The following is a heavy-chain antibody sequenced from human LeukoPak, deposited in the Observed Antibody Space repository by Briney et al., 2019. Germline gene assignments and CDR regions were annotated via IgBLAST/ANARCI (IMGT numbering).Heavy chain of an antibody. J-gene: IGHJ6*03. D-gene: IGHD1-26*01. V-gene: IGHV3-7*01. CDR3: ARSSSGSGGYYMDV. CDR2: IKHDGSEK. CDR1: GFTFSSYW. Sequence: GGSLRLSCAASGFTFSSYWMSWVRQAPGKVLEWVANIKHDGSEKYYADSVKGRFTISRDNAKNSLYLQMNSLRAEDTAVYYCARSSSGSGGYYMDVWGKGTTVTVSS.